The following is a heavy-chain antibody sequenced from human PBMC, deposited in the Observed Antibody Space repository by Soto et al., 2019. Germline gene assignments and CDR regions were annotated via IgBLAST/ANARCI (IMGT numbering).Heavy chain of an antibody. V-gene: IGHV4-59*01. CDR2: IYYSGST. J-gene: IGHJ6*03. CDR1: GGSISSYY. CDR3: VIVLYDFWSGYYPYYYYMDV. D-gene: IGHD3-3*01. Sequence: SETLSLTCTVSGGSISSYYWSWIRQPPGKGLEWIGYIYYSGSTNYNPSLKSRVTISVDTSKNQFSLKLSSVTAADTAVYYCVIVLYDFWSGYYPYYYYMDVWGKGTTVTVSS.